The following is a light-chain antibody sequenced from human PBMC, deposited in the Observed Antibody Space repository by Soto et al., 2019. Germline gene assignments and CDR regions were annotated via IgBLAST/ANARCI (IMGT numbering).Light chain of an antibody. CDR2: EVS. J-gene: IGLJ1*01. V-gene: IGLV2-14*01. CDR3: SSYTAGRTI. CDR1: SGDVGGYYY. Sequence: QCALAQPGSGFGSPGQSITISCTGTSGDVGGYYYVSWYQQLPGKAPKLMISEVSNRPSGVSNRFSGSKSGNTASLTISGLQAEDEADYYCSSYTAGRTIFGTGTKVTVL.